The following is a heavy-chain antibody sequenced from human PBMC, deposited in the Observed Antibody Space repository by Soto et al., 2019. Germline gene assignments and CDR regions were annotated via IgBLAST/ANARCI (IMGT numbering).Heavy chain of an antibody. CDR1: GYDFTAYD. Sequence: QVQLVQSGAEVKQSGASVKVSCKASGYDFTAYDINWVRQASGQGLEWMGWMNPINGATGSAWSFQGTFSPTRTTATGTAYLELTSLRSDDSAFYYCGRGPSPRPPAGGTPYYYAMDVWGQGTTVTVSS. CDR3: GRGPSPRPPAGGTPYYYAMDV. CDR2: MNPINGAT. J-gene: IGHJ6*02. D-gene: IGHD6-13*01. V-gene: IGHV1-8*02.